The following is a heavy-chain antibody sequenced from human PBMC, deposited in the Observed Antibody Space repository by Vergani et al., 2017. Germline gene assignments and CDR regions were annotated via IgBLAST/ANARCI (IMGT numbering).Heavy chain of an antibody. V-gene: IGHV4-39*07. Sequence: QLQLQESGPGLVKPSETLSLTCTVSGGSISSSSYYWGWIRQPPGKGLEWIGSIYYSGSTNYNPSLKSRVTISVDTSKNQFSLKLSSVTAADTAVYYCARDLEIAAAGIYYYYGMDVWGQGTTVTVSS. CDR1: GGSISSSSYY. CDR2: IYYSGST. J-gene: IGHJ6*02. CDR3: ARDLEIAAAGIYYYYGMDV. D-gene: IGHD6-13*01.